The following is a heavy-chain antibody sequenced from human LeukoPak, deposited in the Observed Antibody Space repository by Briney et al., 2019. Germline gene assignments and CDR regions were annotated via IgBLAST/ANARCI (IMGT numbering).Heavy chain of an antibody. CDR2: IIPIFGTA. Sequence: SVKVSCKASGGTFSSYAISWVRQAPGQGLEWIGGIIPIFGTANYAQKFQGRVTITADESTSTAYMELSSLRSEDTAVYYCARANYYYDSSGYYSPSPYYYYMDVWGKGTTVTVSS. J-gene: IGHJ6*03. V-gene: IGHV1-69*13. CDR1: GGTFSSYA. CDR3: ARANYYYDSSGYYSPSPYYYYMDV. D-gene: IGHD3-22*01.